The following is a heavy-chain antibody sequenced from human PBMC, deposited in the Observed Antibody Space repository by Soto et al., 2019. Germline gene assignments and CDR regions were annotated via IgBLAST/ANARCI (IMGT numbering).Heavy chain of an antibody. D-gene: IGHD5-18*01. CDR2: IIPIFGTA. Sequence: QVQLVQSGAEVKKPGSSAKVSCKASGGTFSSYAISWVRQAPGQGLEWMGGIIPIFGTANYAQKFQGRVTITAEESTSTAYMELSSLRSEDAAVYYCASLLVDTAMAPGSDYWGQGTLVTVSS. CDR3: ASLLVDTAMAPGSDY. J-gene: IGHJ4*02. V-gene: IGHV1-69*01. CDR1: GGTFSSYA.